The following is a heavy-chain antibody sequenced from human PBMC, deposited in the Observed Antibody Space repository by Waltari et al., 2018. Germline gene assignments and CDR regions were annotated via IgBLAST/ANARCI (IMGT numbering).Heavy chain of an antibody. CDR1: GGSISSYQ. CDR3: ARGGYCSSTSCIVGYFDS. J-gene: IGHJ4*02. CDR2: TYYSGST. V-gene: IGHV4-59*13. Sequence: QVQLQESGPGLVQPAETLSLPCTGPGGSISSYQWSWIRQPPGQGLEWIGYTYYSGSTNYNPSLKSRVTISVDTSKNQFSLKLNSVTAADTAVYYCARGGYCSSTSCIVGYFDSWGQGTLVTVSS. D-gene: IGHD2-2*01.